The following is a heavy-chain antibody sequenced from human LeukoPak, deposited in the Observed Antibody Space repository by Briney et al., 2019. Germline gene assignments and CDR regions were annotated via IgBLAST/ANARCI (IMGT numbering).Heavy chain of an antibody. CDR2: INEDGSEK. Sequence: GGSLRLSSTASGFTFSNYWMMWVRQAPGKGLEWVANINEDGSEKYYADSVEGRFTISRDNAKNSLDLQMNSLRADDTAIYYCARSKIDYWGQGTLVTVSS. D-gene: IGHD4-11*01. CDR1: GFTFSNYW. V-gene: IGHV3-7*01. CDR3: ARSKIDY. J-gene: IGHJ4*02.